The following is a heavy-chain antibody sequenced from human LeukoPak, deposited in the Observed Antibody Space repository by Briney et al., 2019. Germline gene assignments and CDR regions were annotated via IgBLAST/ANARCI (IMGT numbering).Heavy chain of an antibody. D-gene: IGHD2-21*02. Sequence: SETLSLTCTVSGGSISSYYWSWIRQPPGKGLEWIGYIYYSGSANYNPSLKSRATISKDTSKNQFSLKLSSVTAADTAVYYCARDSAYCGGDCFRPDDAFDIWGQGTMVTVSS. CDR2: IYYSGSA. CDR3: ARDSAYCGGDCFRPDDAFDI. CDR1: GGSISSYY. V-gene: IGHV4-59*12. J-gene: IGHJ3*02.